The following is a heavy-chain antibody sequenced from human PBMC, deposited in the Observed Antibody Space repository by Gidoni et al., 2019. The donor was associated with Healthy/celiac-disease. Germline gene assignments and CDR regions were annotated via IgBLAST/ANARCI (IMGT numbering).Heavy chain of an antibody. CDR1: GFTFSSYS. Sequence: EVQLVESGGGLVKPGGSLRLSCAASGFTFSSYSMNWVRQAPGKGLDGVSSSRSSSSYRYYEDSLKGRLTSSRDNAKNLLYLQMNSLRAEDTAVYYCARVDQLLADDAFDIWGQGTMVTVSS. D-gene: IGHD2-2*01. V-gene: IGHV3-21*01. J-gene: IGHJ3*02. CDR2: SRSSSSYR. CDR3: ARVDQLLADDAFDI.